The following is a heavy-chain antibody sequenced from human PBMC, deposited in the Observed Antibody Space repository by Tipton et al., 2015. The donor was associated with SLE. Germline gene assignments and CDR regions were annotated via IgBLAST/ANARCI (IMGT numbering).Heavy chain of an antibody. J-gene: IGHJ4*02. D-gene: IGHD6-19*01. CDR1: GFTVSSNY. Sequence: SLRLSCAASGFTVSSNYMSWVRQAPGKGLEWVSVIYSGGSTYYADSVKGRFTISRDNSKNTLYFQMNSLRAEDTAVYYCAREVAGRRGYYFDYWGQGTLVTVSS. CDR2: IYSGGST. CDR3: AREVAGRRGYYFDY. V-gene: IGHV3-53*05.